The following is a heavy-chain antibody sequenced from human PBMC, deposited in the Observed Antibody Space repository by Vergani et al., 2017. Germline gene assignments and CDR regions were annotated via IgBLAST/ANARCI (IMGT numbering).Heavy chain of an antibody. J-gene: IGHJ5*02. CDR1: GAAIKDFY. D-gene: IGHD2/OR15-2a*01. CDR2: VYSPGST. V-gene: IGHV4-59*01. CDR3: ARDRDLYCRSTTSCHNWFDP. Sequence: QVQLQESGPGLVKPSETLSLTCTVSGAAIKDFYWSWFRQPPGKGLEWIGYVYSPGSTTYNPTLKSRVTISVDTSNNQFSLRMTSLTAADTTIYYCARDRDLYCRSTTSCHNWFDPWGQGSLVTVSS.